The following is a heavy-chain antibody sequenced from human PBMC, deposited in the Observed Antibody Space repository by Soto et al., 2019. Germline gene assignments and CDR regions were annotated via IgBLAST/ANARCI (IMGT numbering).Heavy chain of an antibody. J-gene: IGHJ4*02. D-gene: IGHD2-8*02. V-gene: IGHV4-34*01. CDR2: INHSGST. Sequence: PSETLSLTCAVYGGSLSGYYWTWIRQPPGTGLEWIGEINHSGSTNDNPSLKSRVTISVDTSKNQFSVKLTSVTAADTAVYYCARDKITGLFDYWGQGTLVTVS. CDR3: ARDKITGLFDY. CDR1: GGSLSGYY.